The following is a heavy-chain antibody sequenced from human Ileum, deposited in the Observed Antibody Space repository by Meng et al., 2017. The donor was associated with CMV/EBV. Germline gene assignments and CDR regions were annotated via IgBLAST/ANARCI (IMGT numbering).Heavy chain of an antibody. D-gene: IGHD3-10*01. Sequence: DLREGVGPVVMNPRDTPSSSSSASVSPTSSNFCTGFRQSAAKGLVFFGTVHFTGGIDHNPPPMSRANVSVDPPRNQLSLNVKSVTAADTAVYYSARAAARGVPVDYWGQGTLVTVSS. CDR1: VSPTSSNF. CDR3: ARAAARGVPVDY. V-gene: IGHV4-4*07. J-gene: IGHJ4*02. CDR2: VHFTGGI.